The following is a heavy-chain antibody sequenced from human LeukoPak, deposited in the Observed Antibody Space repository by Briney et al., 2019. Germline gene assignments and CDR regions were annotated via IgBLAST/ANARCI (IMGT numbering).Heavy chain of an antibody. CDR1: GFTFRNYG. V-gene: IGHV3-30*19. CDR2: ISYDGGNK. J-gene: IGHJ4*02. Sequence: GSLRLSCAASGFTFRNYGLHWVRQAPGKGLEGVAVISYDGGNKYYADPGKGRFTISRDNSKNALYLQTQGLGAEDTAVYYCARGKGYYDSSGYYRPRGLSSPYWGKGTRVTVSS. D-gene: IGHD3-22*01. CDR3: ARGKGYYDSSGYYRPRGLSSPY.